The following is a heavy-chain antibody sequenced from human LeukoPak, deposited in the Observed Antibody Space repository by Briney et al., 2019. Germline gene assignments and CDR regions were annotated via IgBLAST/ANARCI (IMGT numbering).Heavy chain of an antibody. CDR3: ARSPHIWFAERGWFDP. CDR2: IYYSGST. V-gene: IGHV4-39*07. J-gene: IGHJ5*02. D-gene: IGHD3-10*01. Sequence: PSETLSLTCTVSGGSINSGDYYGVWIRQPPGKGLEWIGSIYYSGSTSYNPSLKSRVTMTVDTSKSQFSLKLSSVTAADTAVYFCARSPHIWFAERGWFDPWGQGTLVTVSS. CDR1: GGSINSGDYY.